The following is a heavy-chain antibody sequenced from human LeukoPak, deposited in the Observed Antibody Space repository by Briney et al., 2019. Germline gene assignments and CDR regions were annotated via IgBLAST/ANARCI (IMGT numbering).Heavy chain of an antibody. CDR2: ITGSGTTT. D-gene: IGHD2-21*02. CDR1: GFTFRTYA. Sequence: GGSLRLSCAASGFTFRTYAMTWVRQAPGKGLEWVSTITGSGTTTNYADSVKGRFTISRDNSKNTLSLQMNSLRAEDTALYYCAKSPKPVTAALCFDYWGQGALVTVSS. J-gene: IGHJ4*02. V-gene: IGHV3-23*01. CDR3: AKSPKPVTAALCFDY.